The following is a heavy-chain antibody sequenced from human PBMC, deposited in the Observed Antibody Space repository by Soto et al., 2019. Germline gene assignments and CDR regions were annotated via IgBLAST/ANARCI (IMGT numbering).Heavy chain of an antibody. J-gene: IGHJ4*02. CDR2: FDPEDGET. V-gene: IGHV1-24*01. CDR3: QGLGVVSV. D-gene: IGHD3-3*01. CDR1: GYTFTSYG. Sequence: ASVKVSCKASGYTFTSYGISWVRQAPGQGLEWMGGFDPEDGETIYAQKFRGRVTMTEDTSTDTAYMELSSLRSEDTAVYYCQGLGVVSVWGQGTLVTVSS.